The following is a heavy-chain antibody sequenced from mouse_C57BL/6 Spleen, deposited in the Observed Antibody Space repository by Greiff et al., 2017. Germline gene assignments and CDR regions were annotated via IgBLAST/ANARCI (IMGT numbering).Heavy chain of an antibody. CDR3: TRDMYDGYPWFAY. D-gene: IGHD2-3*01. J-gene: IGHJ3*01. V-gene: IGHV6-6*01. Sequence: EVKLMESGGGLVQPGGSMKLSCAASGFTFSDAWMDWVRQSPEKGLEWVAEIRNKANNHATYYAESVKGRFTISRDDSKSSVYLQMNSLRAEDTGIYYCTRDMYDGYPWFAYWGQGTLVTVSA. CDR2: IRNKANNHAT. CDR1: GFTFSDAW.